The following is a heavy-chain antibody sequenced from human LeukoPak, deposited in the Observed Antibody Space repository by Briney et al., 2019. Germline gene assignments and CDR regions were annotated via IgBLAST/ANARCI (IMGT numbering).Heavy chain of an antibody. J-gene: IGHJ4*02. CDR1: GGSFSGYY. CDR2: INHSGST. Sequence: SETLSLTCAVYGGSFSGYYWSWIRQPPGKGLEWIGEINHSGSTNYNPSLKSRVTISVDTSKNQFSLKPSSVTAADTAVYYCARCRGYSYGRSFGYWGQGTLVTVSS. D-gene: IGHD5-18*01. CDR3: ARCRGYSYGRSFGY. V-gene: IGHV4-34*01.